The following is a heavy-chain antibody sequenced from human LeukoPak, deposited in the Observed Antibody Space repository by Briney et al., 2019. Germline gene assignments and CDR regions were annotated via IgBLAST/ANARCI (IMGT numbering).Heavy chain of an antibody. CDR2: VDPEDGET. V-gene: IGHV1-69-2*01. CDR3: ATGGGNYDSSGSDY. CDR1: GYTFTDYY. J-gene: IGHJ4*02. D-gene: IGHD3-22*01. Sequence: GASVKVSCKASGYTFTDYYMHWVQQAPGKGLEWMGRVDPEDGETIYAVKFQGRVTITADTFTDTAYMELSSLRSEDTPVYYVATGGGNYDSSGSDYWGQGTLVTVSS.